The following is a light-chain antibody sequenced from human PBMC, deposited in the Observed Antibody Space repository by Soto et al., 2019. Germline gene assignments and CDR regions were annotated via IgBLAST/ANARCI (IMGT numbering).Light chain of an antibody. V-gene: IGKV3-15*01. Sequence: EIVMTQSPATLSVSPGERATLSCRASQSVSSNLAWYQQKPGQAPRLLIYGASTRATGIPARFSGSGSRTDFTLTLSSLQSEDFAVYSCQQYNNWPPWTFGQGTKVEIK. J-gene: IGKJ1*01. CDR1: QSVSSN. CDR3: QQYNNWPPWT. CDR2: GAS.